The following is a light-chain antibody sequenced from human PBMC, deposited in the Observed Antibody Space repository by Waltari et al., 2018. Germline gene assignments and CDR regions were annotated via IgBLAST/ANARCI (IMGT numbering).Light chain of an antibody. CDR2: ENP. Sequence: QSVLTQAPSVSGAPGQRVTISCHGGDSNIDSFGLHWYQHLPGRVPKLIIYENPNRPSGVPDRFSGSKSGTSASLAIDGLQPEDEGDYYCQSYDNSLRGSVLFGGGTKVTV. J-gene: IGLJ3*02. V-gene: IGLV1-40*01. CDR1: DSNIDSFG. CDR3: QSYDNSLRGSVL.